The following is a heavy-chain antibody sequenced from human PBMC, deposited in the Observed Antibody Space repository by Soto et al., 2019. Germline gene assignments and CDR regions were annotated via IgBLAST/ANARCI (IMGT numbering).Heavy chain of an antibody. V-gene: IGHV4-4*07. J-gene: IGHJ4*02. D-gene: IGHD6-13*01. CDR1: GGSISNYY. CDR3: ARQTTYSGSWHDY. Sequence: SETLSLTCSVSGGSISNYYWNWIRHPAGKGLQWIGRIYSSGSINYNPSLKSRVTMSVDTSKNQFSLKLTSVTAADTAVYYCARQTTYSGSWHDYWGQGTLVTVSS. CDR2: IYSSGSI.